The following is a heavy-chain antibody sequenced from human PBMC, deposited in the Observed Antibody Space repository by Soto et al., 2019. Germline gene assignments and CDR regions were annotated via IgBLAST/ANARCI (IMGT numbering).Heavy chain of an antibody. CDR3: VKDGVSRNSVWDPFDV. CDR1: GFIFSDYA. D-gene: IGHD2-15*01. CDR2: IGGGDDT. Sequence: EGQLLESGGGLVRPGGSLRLSCAPSGFIFSDYAMSWVRQAPGKGLEWVSSIGGGDDTYYAESVKGQFTISRDNSKNTLDLQMNSLRVEDTAIYYCVKDGVSRNSVWDPFDVWGQGTMVTVSS. V-gene: IGHV3-23*01. J-gene: IGHJ3*01.